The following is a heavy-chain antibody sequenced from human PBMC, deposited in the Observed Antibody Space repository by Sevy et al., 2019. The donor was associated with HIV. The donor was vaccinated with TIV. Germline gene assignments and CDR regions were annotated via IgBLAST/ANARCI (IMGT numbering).Heavy chain of an antibody. CDR2: FDPEDGET. CDR1: GYTLTELS. CDR3: ATSPDYYDSSRDAFDI. J-gene: IGHJ3*02. Sequence: ASVKVSCKVSGYTLTELSIHWVRQAPGKGLEWMGGFDPEDGETIYAQKFQGRVTMTEDTSTDTAYMELSSLRSEDTAVYYCATSPDYYDSSRDAFDIRGQGTMVTVSS. V-gene: IGHV1-24*01. D-gene: IGHD3-22*01.